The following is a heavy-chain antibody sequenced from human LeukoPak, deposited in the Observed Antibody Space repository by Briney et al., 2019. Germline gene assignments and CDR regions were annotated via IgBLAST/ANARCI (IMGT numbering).Heavy chain of an antibody. J-gene: IGHJ6*02. CDR3: ANFPLWVNYYFYGMDV. V-gene: IGHV3-23*01. D-gene: IGHD3-10*01. CDR1: GFTFSSYA. CDR2: ISGSGGST. Sequence: GGSLRLSCAASGFTFSSYAMSWVRQAPGKGLEWVSAISGSGGSTYYADSVKGRFTISRDNSKNTLYLQMNSLRAEDTAVYYCANFPLWVNYYFYGMDVWGQGTTVTVSS.